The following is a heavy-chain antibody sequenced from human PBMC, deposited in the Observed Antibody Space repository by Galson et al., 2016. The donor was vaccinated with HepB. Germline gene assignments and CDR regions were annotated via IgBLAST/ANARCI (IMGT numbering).Heavy chain of an antibody. CDR1: GFSFSNYG. Sequence: SLRLSCAASGFSFSNYGMNWVRQAPGKGLEWVSSISGSGVSTYYADSVKGRFTISRDNSKNTLYLQMNSLRAEDTAVYYCAKDYRYGDSCCHFDSWGQGTLLTVSS. CDR3: AKDYRYGDSCCHFDS. J-gene: IGHJ4*02. D-gene: IGHD2-15*01. V-gene: IGHV3-23*01. CDR2: ISGSGVST.